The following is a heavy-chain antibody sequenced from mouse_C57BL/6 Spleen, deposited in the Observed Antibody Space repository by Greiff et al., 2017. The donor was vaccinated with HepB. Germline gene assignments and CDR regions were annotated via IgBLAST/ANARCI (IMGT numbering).Heavy chain of an antibody. D-gene: IGHD2-12*01. V-gene: IGHV1-59*01. Sequence: VQLQHPGAELVRPGTSVKLSCKASGYTFTSYWMHWVKQRPGQGLEWIGVIDPSDSYTNYNQKFKGKATLTVDTSSSTAYMQLSSLTSEDSAVYNCARFVTEGYYAMDYWGQGTSVTVSS. CDR3: ARFVTEGYYAMDY. CDR1: GYTFTSYW. J-gene: IGHJ4*01. CDR2: IDPSDSYT.